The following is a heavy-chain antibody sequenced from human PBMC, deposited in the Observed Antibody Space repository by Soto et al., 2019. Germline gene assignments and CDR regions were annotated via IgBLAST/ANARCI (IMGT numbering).Heavy chain of an antibody. D-gene: IGHD3-3*01. CDR1: GFTFDVYA. Sequence: EVQLVESGGGWVQPGRSLRLSCAASGFTFDVYAMHWVRQAPGKGLEWVSGINYNSGSVGYADSVKGRFTISRDNAKNSLHLQMNSLRAEDTAVYYCTKEKWATIFGVVTTFYDCWGQGTLVTVSS. CDR2: INYNSGSV. V-gene: IGHV3-9*01. J-gene: IGHJ4*02. CDR3: TKEKWATIFGVVTTFYDC.